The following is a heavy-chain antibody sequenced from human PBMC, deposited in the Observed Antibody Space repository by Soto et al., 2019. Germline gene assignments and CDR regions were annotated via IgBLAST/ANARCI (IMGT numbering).Heavy chain of an antibody. CDR3: ARALGYTYGHLPIDY. J-gene: IGHJ4*02. Sequence: SETLSLTCAVYGGSFRGYYWSWIRQPPGKGLEWIGEINHSGSTNYSPSLKSRVTISVDTSKNQFSLKLNSVTAADTAIYYCARALGYTYGHLPIDYWGQGALVTVX. CDR2: INHSGST. CDR1: GGSFRGYY. D-gene: IGHD5-18*01. V-gene: IGHV4-34*01.